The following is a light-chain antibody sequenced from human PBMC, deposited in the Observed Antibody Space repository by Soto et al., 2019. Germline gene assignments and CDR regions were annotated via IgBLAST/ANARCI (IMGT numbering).Light chain of an antibody. V-gene: IGKV4-1*01. CDR3: QQYYSTPPT. CDR1: QSVLYSSNNQNY. CDR2: WTS. J-gene: IGKJ1*01. Sequence: DIVMTQSPDSLAVSLGERATINCKSSQSVLYSSNNQNYLVWYQQKPGQPPKLLIYWTSTRESGVPDRFSGSGSGTDFTLTISSLQAEDVAVYYCQQYYSTPPTVGQGTKVEIK.